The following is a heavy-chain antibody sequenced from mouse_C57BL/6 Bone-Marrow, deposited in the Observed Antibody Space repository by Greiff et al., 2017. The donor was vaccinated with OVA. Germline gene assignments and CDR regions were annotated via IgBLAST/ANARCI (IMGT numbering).Heavy chain of an antibody. J-gene: IGHJ4*01. CDR1: GYTFTDYY. CDR3: ARADYYGSSYDAMDY. D-gene: IGHD1-1*01. Sequence: VQLQQSGAELVRPGASVKLSCKASGYTFTDYYINWVKQRPGQGLEWIARIYPGSGNTYYNDKFKGKATLTAEKSSSTAYMQLSSLTSEDSAVYFCARADYYGSSYDAMDYWGQGTSVTVSS. V-gene: IGHV1-76*01. CDR2: IYPGSGNT.